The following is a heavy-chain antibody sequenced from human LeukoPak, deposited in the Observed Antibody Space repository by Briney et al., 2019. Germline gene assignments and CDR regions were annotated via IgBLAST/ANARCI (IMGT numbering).Heavy chain of an antibody. Sequence: SETLSLTCTVSGGSISSYYWSWIRQPPGKGLEWIGSIYYSGSTYYNPSLKSRVTISVDTSKNQFSLKLSSVTAADTAVYYCARDYYGSGSHYTPPADWGQGTLVTVSS. V-gene: IGHV4-59*05. J-gene: IGHJ4*02. CDR1: GGSISSYY. CDR3: ARDYYGSGSHYTPPAD. CDR2: IYYSGST. D-gene: IGHD3-10*01.